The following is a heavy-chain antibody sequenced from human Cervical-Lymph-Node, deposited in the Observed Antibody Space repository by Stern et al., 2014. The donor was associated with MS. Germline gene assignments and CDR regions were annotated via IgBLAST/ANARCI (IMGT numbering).Heavy chain of an antibody. Sequence: QLQLQESGPGLVKPSQTLSLICTVSGASISSGSYYWTWIRQPAGKGLEWIGRIHTSGDTKYNPSLRSRVTISVASAHHHVSLNLTSVTAADTAVYYCARGSVTRVRGAFDLWGQGTMVTVSS. V-gene: IGHV4-61*02. D-gene: IGHD3-10*02. CDR2: IHTSGDT. J-gene: IGHJ3*01. CDR3: ARGSVTRVRGAFDL. CDR1: GASISSGSYY.